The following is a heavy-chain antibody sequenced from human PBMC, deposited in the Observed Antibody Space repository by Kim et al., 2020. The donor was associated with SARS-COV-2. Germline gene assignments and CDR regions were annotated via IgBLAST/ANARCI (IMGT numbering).Heavy chain of an antibody. CDR2: IYYSGST. CDR3: ARERSRYSYGGMDV. CDR1: GGSISSYY. Sequence: SETLSLTCTVSGGSISSYYWSWIRQPPGKGLEWIGYIYYSGSTNYNPSLKSRVTISVDTSKNQFSLKLSSVTAADTAVYYCARERSRYSYGGMDVWGQGTTVTVSS. J-gene: IGHJ6*02. V-gene: IGHV4-59*01. D-gene: IGHD5-18*01.